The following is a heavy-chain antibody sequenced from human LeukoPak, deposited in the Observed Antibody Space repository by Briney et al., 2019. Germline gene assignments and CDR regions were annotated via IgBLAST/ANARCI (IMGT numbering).Heavy chain of an antibody. J-gene: IGHJ4*02. D-gene: IGHD2-21*02. V-gene: IGHV4-30-4*01. Sequence: PSQTLSLTCTVSGGSISSGDYYWSWIRQPPGKGLEWIGYIYYSGSTYYNPSLKSRVTISVDTSKNQFSLKLSSVTAADTAVYYCARRLRVRCGGDCYIFDYWGQGTLVTVSS. CDR3: ARRLRVRCGGDCYIFDY. CDR1: GGSISSGDYY. CDR2: IYYSGST.